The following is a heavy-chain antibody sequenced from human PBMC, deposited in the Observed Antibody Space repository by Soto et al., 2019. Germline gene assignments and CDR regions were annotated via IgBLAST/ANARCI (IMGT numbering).Heavy chain of an antibody. V-gene: IGHV3-20*04. D-gene: IGHD6-19*01. J-gene: IGHJ4*02. CDR3: ARLYSSGWYGPGRY. Sequence: EVQLVESGGGVVGLGGSLSLSCEASGFTFVDYGLSWFRQAPGKGLAWVPGITWNGGSTGYADSVKGRFTIARDNAKNSLYLQMNSLRAEDTALYYCARLYSSGWYGPGRYWGQGTLVTVSS. CDR2: ITWNGGST. CDR1: GFTFVDYG.